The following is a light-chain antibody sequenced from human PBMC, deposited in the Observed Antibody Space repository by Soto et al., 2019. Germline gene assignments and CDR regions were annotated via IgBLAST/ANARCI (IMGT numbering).Light chain of an antibody. CDR3: ISYTGSSTSYV. J-gene: IGLJ1*01. Sequence: QSFLTQPASVSGSAGQSITISCGGTRSDIGSYNYVAWYQQFPGKTPKILIYGVSNRPSGVSSRFSGSKSGNTASLTISGLQAEDEADYYCISYTGSSTSYVFGSGTKVTVL. CDR1: RSDIGSYNY. CDR2: GVS. V-gene: IGLV2-14*01.